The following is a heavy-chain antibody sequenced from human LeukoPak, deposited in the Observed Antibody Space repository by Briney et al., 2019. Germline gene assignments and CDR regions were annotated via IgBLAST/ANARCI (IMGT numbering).Heavy chain of an antibody. V-gene: IGHV4-34*01. D-gene: IGHD3-22*01. CDR2: INHSGST. Sequence: PSETLSLTCAVHGGSFSGYYWSWIRQPPGKGLEWIGEINHSGSTNYNPSLKSRVTISVDTSKNQFSLKLSSVTAADTAVYYCARGLYYDSSGYYYWGQGTLVTVSS. CDR1: GGSFSGYY. J-gene: IGHJ4*02. CDR3: ARGLYYDSSGYYY.